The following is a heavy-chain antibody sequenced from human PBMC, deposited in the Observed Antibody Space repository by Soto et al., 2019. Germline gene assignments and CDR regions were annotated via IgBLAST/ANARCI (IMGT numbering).Heavy chain of an antibody. J-gene: IGHJ5*02. D-gene: IGHD2-15*01. Sequence: EVQLVQSGAEVKKPGESLRISCKGSGYSFTSYLITWVRQMPGKGLEWMGRIDPSDSYTNYSPSFQGHVTISADKSISTAYVQWSSLKASDTAMYYCARGACRGGSCLLRLPNWFDPWGQGTLVTVSS. CDR2: IDPSDSYT. CDR3: ARGACRGGSCLLRLPNWFDP. V-gene: IGHV5-10-1*01. CDR1: GYSFTSYL.